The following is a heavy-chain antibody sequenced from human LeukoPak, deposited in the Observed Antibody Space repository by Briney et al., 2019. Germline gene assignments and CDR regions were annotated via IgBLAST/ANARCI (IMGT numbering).Heavy chain of an antibody. D-gene: IGHD3-22*01. CDR1: GFTFSSYG. CDR2: IWYDGSNK. V-gene: IGHV3-33*01. J-gene: IGHJ4*02. CDR3: ATNRGYYDSSGYPRD. Sequence: GGSLRLSCAASGFTFSSYGMHWVRQAPGKGLEWVAVIWYDGSNKYYADSVKGRSTISRDNSKNTLYLQMNSLRAEDTAVYYCATNRGYYDSSGYPRDWGQGTLVTVSS.